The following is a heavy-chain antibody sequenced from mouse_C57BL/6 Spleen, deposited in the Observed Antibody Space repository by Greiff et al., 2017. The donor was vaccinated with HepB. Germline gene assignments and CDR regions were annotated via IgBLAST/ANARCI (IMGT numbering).Heavy chain of an antibody. V-gene: IGHV5-9-1*02. J-gene: IGHJ2*01. CDR2: ISSGGDYI. CDR3: TRGDVGLFDY. CDR1: GFTFSSYA. D-gene: IGHD3-3*01. Sequence: EVKLMESGEGLVKPGGSLKLSCAASGFTFSSYAMSWVRQTPEQRLEWVAYISSGGDYIYYADTVKGRFTISRDNARNTLYLQMSSLKSEDTAMYYCTRGDVGLFDYWGQGTTLTVSS.